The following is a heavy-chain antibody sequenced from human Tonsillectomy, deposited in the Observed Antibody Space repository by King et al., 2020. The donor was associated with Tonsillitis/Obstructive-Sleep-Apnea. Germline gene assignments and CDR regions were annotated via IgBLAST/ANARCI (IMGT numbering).Heavy chain of an antibody. D-gene: IGHD3-9*01. CDR1: GFTFSSND. V-gene: IGHV3-13*01. Sequence: VQLVESGGGLVQPGGSLRLSCAASGFTFSSNDMHWVRHATGKGLDWVSTIAIAGDTYYPGSVKGRFTISRENAKNSLYLQLNSLRAGDTAVYYCARGNYDILPGPNYYMDVWGKGTTVTVS. CDR3: ARGNYDILPGPNYYMDV. CDR2: IAIAGDT. J-gene: IGHJ6*03.